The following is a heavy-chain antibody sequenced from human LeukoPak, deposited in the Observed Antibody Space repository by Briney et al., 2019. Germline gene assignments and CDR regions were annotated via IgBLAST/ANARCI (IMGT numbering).Heavy chain of an antibody. J-gene: IGHJ4*02. CDR3: AKDLVKYSSGWRLDY. D-gene: IGHD6-19*01. V-gene: IGHV3-66*01. Sequence: SGGSLRLSCAASGFTVSNSYMSWVRQAPGKGLEWVSYIYSGGNTFYADSVKGRFTIFRDNSKNTLYLQMNSLRAEDTAVYYCAKDLVKYSSGWRLDYWGQGTLVTVSS. CDR1: GFTVSNSY. CDR2: IYSGGNT.